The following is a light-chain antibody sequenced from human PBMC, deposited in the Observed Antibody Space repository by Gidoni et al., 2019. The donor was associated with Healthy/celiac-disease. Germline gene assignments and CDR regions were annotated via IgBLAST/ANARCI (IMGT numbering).Light chain of an antibody. CDR2: GAS. CDR1: QSVSSN. V-gene: IGKV3-15*01. Sequence: DIVMTQSPATLSVSPGERATHSCRASQSVSSNLAWYQQTPGQAPRLLISGASTRATGIPARFSGSGSGTEFTLTISSLHSEDFAVYCCQQYNNWPLWTFGPGTKVEIK. CDR3: QQYNNWPLWT. J-gene: IGKJ1*01.